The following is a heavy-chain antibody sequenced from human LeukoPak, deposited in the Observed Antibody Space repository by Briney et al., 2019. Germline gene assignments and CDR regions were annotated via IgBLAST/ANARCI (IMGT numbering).Heavy chain of an antibody. CDR2: IYHSGST. J-gene: IGHJ5*02. Sequence: SGTLSLTCGVSGGSISSSYWWSWVRQPPGKGLEWIGEIYHSGSTNYNPSLKSRVTISMDKSKNQFSLNLSSVTAADTAVYYCARDSGTTGEVKFDPWGQGILVTVSS. D-gene: IGHD3-10*01. CDR3: ARDSGTTGEVKFDP. CDR1: GGSISSSYW. V-gene: IGHV4-4*02.